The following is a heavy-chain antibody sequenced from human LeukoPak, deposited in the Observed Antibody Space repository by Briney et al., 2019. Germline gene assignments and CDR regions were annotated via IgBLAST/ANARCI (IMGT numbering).Heavy chain of an antibody. J-gene: IGHJ4*02. V-gene: IGHV4-34*01. CDR1: GGSFSGYY. CDR3: ARGSSWSGYWV. CDR2: INHSGST. Sequence: SEALSLTCAVYGGSFSGYYWSWIRQPPGKGRTWIGEINHSGSTNYNPSLKSRVTISVDTSKNQFSLQLNSVTAADTAVYYCARGSSWSGYWVWGQGTLVTVSS. D-gene: IGHD3-3*01.